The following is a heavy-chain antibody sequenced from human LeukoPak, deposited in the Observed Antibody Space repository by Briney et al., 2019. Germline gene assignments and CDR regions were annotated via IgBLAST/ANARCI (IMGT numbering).Heavy chain of an antibody. CDR1: GGSISSGGYY. CDR3: ARDRGYEYSGYESGYYYYGMDV. Sequence: SETLSLTCTVSGGSISSGGYYWSWIRQHPGKGLEWIGYIYYSGSTYYNPSLKSRVTISVDKSKNQFSLKLSSVTAADTAVYYCARDRGYEYSGYESGYYYYGMDVWGQGTTVTVSS. CDR2: IYYSGST. D-gene: IGHD5-12*01. V-gene: IGHV4-31*03. J-gene: IGHJ6*02.